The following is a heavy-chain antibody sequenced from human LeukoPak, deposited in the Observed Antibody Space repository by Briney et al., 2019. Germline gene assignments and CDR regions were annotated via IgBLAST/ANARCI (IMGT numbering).Heavy chain of an antibody. CDR3: AKNSGLLTWELLHGAFDI. D-gene: IGHD1-26*01. J-gene: IGHJ3*02. V-gene: IGHV3-23*01. CDR2: ISGSGGST. Sequence: PGGSLRLSRAASGFTFSSYAMSWVRQAPGKGLEWVSAISGSGGSTYYADSVKGRFTISRDNSKNTLYLQMNSLRAEDTAVYYCAKNSGLLTWELLHGAFDIWGQGTMVTVSS. CDR1: GFTFSSYA.